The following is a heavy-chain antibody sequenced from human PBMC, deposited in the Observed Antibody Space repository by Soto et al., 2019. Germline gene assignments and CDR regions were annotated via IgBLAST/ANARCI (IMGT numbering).Heavy chain of an antibody. Sequence: ASVKVSCKASGHSFSSYAIHWVRQAPGQRLEWMGWINTGNGISKYSQKFQDRVTITWDASASTAYMELSSLRSEDTAVYYCARRGIAVAGTGRGYFDYWGQGTLVTVSS. V-gene: IGHV1-3*04. CDR1: GHSFSSYA. D-gene: IGHD6-19*01. CDR3: ARRGIAVAGTGRGYFDY. J-gene: IGHJ4*02. CDR2: INTGNGIS.